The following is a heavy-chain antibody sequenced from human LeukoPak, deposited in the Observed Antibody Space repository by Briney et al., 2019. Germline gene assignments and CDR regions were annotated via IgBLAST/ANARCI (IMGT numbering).Heavy chain of an antibody. CDR3: ARLVGSCSSTSCLDFDY. J-gene: IGHJ4*02. Sequence: SVKVSCKASGGTFSSYAISWVRQAPGQGLEWMGGIIPIFGTANYAQKFQGRVTITTDDSTSTAYMEPSSLRSEDTAVYYCARLVGSCSSTSCLDFDYWGQGTLVTVSS. V-gene: IGHV1-69*05. CDR1: GGTFSSYA. CDR2: IIPIFGTA. D-gene: IGHD2-2*01.